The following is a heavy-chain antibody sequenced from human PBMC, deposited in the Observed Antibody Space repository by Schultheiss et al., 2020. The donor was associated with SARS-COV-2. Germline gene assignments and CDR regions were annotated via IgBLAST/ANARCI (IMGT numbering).Heavy chain of an antibody. D-gene: IGHD2-2*01. V-gene: IGHV4-39*01. CDR1: GVSISTSSYN. J-gene: IGHJ6*02. Sequence: SETLSLTCTVSGVSISTSSYNWGWIRQPPGKGLEWIGSIYYSGSTYYNPSLKSRVTISVDTSKNQFSLKLSSVTAADTAVYSCARGRGVGVVVVPAAMSLRYGLDVWGQGTTVTVSS. CDR2: IYYSGST. CDR3: ARGRGVGVVVVPAAMSLRYGLDV.